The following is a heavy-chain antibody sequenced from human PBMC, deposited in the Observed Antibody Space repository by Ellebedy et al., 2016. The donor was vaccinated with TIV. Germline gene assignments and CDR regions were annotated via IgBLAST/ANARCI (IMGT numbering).Heavy chain of an antibody. V-gene: IGHV4-59*01. J-gene: IGHJ4*02. CDR1: ADSISSYY. D-gene: IGHD3-16*01. Sequence: PSETLSLTCTVSADSISSYYWTWIRQPPGKALEWIGDIYHRGSTNYSPSLKSRVTISVDPSKRQFSLRLSSVTAADTALYYCARVGQGTSLDYWGQGILVTVSS. CDR2: IYHRGST. CDR3: ARVGQGTSLDY.